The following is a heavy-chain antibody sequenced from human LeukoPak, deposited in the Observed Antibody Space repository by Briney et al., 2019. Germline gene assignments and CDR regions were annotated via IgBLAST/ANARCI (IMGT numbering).Heavy chain of an antibody. CDR3: AKEGRRYYYGSGSIYYFDY. CDR1: GFTFSSYS. CDR2: ISTTSSTI. Sequence: PGGSLRLSCAASGFTFSSYSMNWVRQAPGKGLEWVSYISTTSSTIYYADSVKGRFTISRDNSKNTLYLQMNSLRAEDTAVYYCAKEGRRYYYGSGSIYYFDYWGQGTLVTVSS. V-gene: IGHV3-48*01. J-gene: IGHJ4*02. D-gene: IGHD3-10*01.